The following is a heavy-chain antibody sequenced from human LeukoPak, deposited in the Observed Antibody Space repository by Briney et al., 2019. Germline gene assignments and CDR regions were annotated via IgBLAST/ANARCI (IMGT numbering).Heavy chain of an antibody. CDR3: ARSRTAAAPFDY. V-gene: IGHV4-59*01. Sequence: PSETLSLTCTVSSGSFRTYYWSWIRQPPGKGLEWIGYIYYSGSTNYNPSLKSRVTISVDTSKNQFSLKLSSVTAADTAVYYCARSRTAAAPFDYWGQGTLVTVSS. CDR2: IYYSGST. J-gene: IGHJ4*02. D-gene: IGHD6-13*01. CDR1: SGSFRTYY.